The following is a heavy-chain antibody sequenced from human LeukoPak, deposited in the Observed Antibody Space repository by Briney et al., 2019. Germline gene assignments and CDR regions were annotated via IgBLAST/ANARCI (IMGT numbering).Heavy chain of an antibody. V-gene: IGHV3-74*01. CDR1: GFTFSNYW. D-gene: IGHD1-26*01. J-gene: IGHJ5*02. CDR2: INPGGTNK. Sequence: GGSLRLSCAAAGFTFSNYWMHWVRQAPGKGLVWVSRINPGGTNKAYADSVKGRFTISRDHAKNPLHMQMNGLRVDDPALYYCVLHLRHYPNHWRQETVDSVS. CDR3: VLHLRHYPNH.